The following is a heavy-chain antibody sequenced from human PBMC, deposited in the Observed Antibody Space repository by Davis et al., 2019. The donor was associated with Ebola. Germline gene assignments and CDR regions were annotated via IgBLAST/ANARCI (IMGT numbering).Heavy chain of an antibody. V-gene: IGHV5-51*01. CDR1: GHSFTSYW. CDR3: ARQESLYGWSDY. J-gene: IGHJ4*02. CDR2: IYAGDSDS. D-gene: IGHD2-8*01. Sequence: GESLKISCKGSGHSFTSYWIGWVRQMPGKGLEWMGIIYAGDSDSRYSPSFEGQVIISVDRSINTAYLQWRSLRASDTAIYYCARQESLYGWSDYWGQGTLVTVSS.